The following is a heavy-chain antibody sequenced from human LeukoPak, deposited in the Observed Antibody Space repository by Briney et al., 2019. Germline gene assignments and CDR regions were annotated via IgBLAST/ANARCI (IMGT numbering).Heavy chain of an antibody. V-gene: IGHV3-11*04. CDR1: GFTFSDYY. CDR3: AKERAFGGVIVQDY. D-gene: IGHD3-16*02. J-gene: IGHJ4*02. CDR2: ISSSGSTI. Sequence: KPGGSLRLSCAASGFTFSDYYMSWIRQAPGKGLEWVSYISSSGSTIYYADSVKGRFTISRDNAKNSLFLQMNSLRAEDTAVYYCAKERAFGGVIVQDYWGQGTLVTVSS.